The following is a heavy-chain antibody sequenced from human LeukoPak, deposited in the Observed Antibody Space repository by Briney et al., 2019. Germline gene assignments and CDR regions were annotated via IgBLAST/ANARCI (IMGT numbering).Heavy chain of an antibody. D-gene: IGHD3-16*01. Sequence: GGSLRLSCAASGFRFSSYWMHWVRQALGKGLMWVSRLNGVGTTTNYADSVEGRFTISRDNGENTVYLQMNSLRVEDTAIYYCARGDPNFWGLAYWGQGTRVTVSS. CDR1: GFRFSSYW. J-gene: IGHJ4*02. CDR2: LNGVGTTT. CDR3: ARGDPNFWGLAY. V-gene: IGHV3-74*01.